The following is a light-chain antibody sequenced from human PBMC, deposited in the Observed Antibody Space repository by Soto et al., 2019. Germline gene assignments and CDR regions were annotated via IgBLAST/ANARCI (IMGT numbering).Light chain of an antibody. J-gene: IGLJ2*01. CDR1: SSDVGIYSS. V-gene: IGLV2-14*01. CDR3: SSYTSTTVI. CDR2: EVS. Sequence: QSVLTQPASVSGSPGQSITISCTGTSSDVGIYSSLSWYQQHTGKAPKHMIYEVSNRPSGVSNRFSGSKSGNTASLTISGLQPDDEADYYCSSYTSTTVIFGGGTKVTVL.